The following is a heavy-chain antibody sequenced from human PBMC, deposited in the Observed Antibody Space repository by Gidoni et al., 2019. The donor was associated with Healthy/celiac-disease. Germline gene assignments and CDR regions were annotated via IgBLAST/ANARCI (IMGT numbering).Heavy chain of an antibody. CDR3: ARETLGGLIVGGVVY. V-gene: IGHV1-46*01. Sequence: QVQLVQSGAEVKKPGASVKVSCKASGYTFTSYYMHWVRQAPGQGLEWMGIINPSGGSTSYAQKFQGRATMTRDTSTSTVYMELSSLRSEDTAVYYFARETLGGLIVGGVVYWGQGTLVTVSS. CDR1: GYTFTSYY. J-gene: IGHJ4*02. CDR2: INPSGGST. D-gene: IGHD1-26*01.